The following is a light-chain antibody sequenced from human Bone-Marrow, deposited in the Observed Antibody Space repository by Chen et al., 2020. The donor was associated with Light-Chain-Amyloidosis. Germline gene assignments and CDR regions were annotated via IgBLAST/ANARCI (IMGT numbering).Light chain of an antibody. CDR3: QVWDRSSDRPV. CDR1: NIRSTS. V-gene: IGLV3-21*02. Sequence: SYVLTQPSSVSVAPAQMATIAGGGNNIRSTSVHWYQQRPGQAPLLVVYDDCDRPSGISGLLSGSNAVNTATLTISRVEAGDEADYYCQVWDRSSDRPVFGGGTKLTVL. CDR2: DDC. J-gene: IGLJ3*02.